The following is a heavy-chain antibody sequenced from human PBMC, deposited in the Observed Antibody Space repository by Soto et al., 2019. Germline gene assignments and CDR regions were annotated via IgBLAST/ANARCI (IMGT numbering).Heavy chain of an antibody. CDR2: MNPNSGNT. V-gene: IGHV1-8*01. Sequence: ASVKVSCKASGYTFTSYDINWVRQATGQGLEWMGWMNPNSGNTGYAQKFQGRVAMTRNTSISTAYLELSSLRSEDTAVYYCATEAAAGTFDYWGKGALVTVSS. J-gene: IGHJ4*02. D-gene: IGHD6-13*01. CDR1: GYTFTSYD. CDR3: ATEAAAGTFDY.